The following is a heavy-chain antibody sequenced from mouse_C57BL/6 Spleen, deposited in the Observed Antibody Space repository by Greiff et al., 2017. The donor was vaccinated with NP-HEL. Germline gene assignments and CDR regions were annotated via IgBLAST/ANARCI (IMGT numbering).Heavy chain of an antibody. D-gene: IGHD1-1*01. CDR1: GFTFSDYG. V-gene: IGHV5-17*01. CDR3: ARTNYYGSRGDAMDY. J-gene: IGHJ4*01. CDR2: ISSGSSTI. Sequence: VQLKQSGGGLVKPGGSLKLSCAASGFTFSDYGMHWVRQAPEKGLEWVAYISSGSSTIYYADTVKGRFTISRDNAKNTLFLKMTSLRSEDTAMYYCARTNYYGSRGDAMDYWGQGTSVTVSS.